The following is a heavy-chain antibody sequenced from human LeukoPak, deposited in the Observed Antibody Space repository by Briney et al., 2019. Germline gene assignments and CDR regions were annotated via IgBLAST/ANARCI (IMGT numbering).Heavy chain of an antibody. Sequence: GGSLRLSCAASGFTFSNYWMSWVRQAPGKGLEWVANIKQDGGEKYYVDSVKGRFTISRDNAKNSLYLQMNSLRAEDTAVYYCARGDGSDYYGSGSYGFDYWGQGTLVTVSS. V-gene: IGHV3-7*01. CDR2: IKQDGGEK. CDR3: ARGDGSDYYGSGSYGFDY. J-gene: IGHJ4*02. D-gene: IGHD3-10*01. CDR1: GFTFSNYW.